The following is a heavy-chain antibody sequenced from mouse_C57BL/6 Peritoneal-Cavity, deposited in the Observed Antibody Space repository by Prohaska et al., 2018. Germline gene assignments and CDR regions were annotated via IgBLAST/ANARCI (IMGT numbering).Heavy chain of an antibody. CDR3: ARGSTTTTWYFDV. D-gene: IGHD5-1*01. CDR1: GYTFTDYY. J-gene: IGHJ1*03. Sequence: EVQLQQSGPVLVKPGASVKMSCKASGYTFTDYYMNWVKQSHGKSLEWIGVINPVNGGTNYNQKWKGKATMTVDKSSSTAYMEFNSLTSEDSLVYYGARGSTTTTWYFDVWGTGTTVTVSS. V-gene: IGHV1-19*01. CDR2: INPVNGGT.